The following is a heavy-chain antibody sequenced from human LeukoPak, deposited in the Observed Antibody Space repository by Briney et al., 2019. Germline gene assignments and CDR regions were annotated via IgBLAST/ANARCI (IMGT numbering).Heavy chain of an antibody. CDR2: IYSGDST. CDR1: GFTVSSNY. CDR3: TRNFRAFGESQYWNFDL. Sequence: GGSLRLSCAASGFTVSSNYMSWVRQAPGKGLEWVSVIYSGDSTYYADSVKGRFTISRDNSKNTLYLQMNSLRAEDTAVYYCTRNFRAFGESQYWNFDLWGRGTLVTVSS. J-gene: IGHJ2*01. D-gene: IGHD3-10*01. V-gene: IGHV3-53*01.